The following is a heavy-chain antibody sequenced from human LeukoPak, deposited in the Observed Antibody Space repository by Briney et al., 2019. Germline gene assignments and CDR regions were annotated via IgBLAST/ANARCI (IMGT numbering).Heavy chain of an antibody. CDR2: IYYSGST. Sequence: ASETVSLTCTVFGDFIDNGYYWGWIRQPPGQGLEWIGSIYYSGSTYYNPSLKSRVTISVDTSKNQFSLKLSSVTAADTAVYYCARGNRGYFAEYYYYYYMDVWGKGTTVTVSS. CDR1: GDFIDNGYY. J-gene: IGHJ6*03. D-gene: IGHD3-9*01. CDR3: ARGNRGYFAEYYYYYYMDV. V-gene: IGHV4-38-2*02.